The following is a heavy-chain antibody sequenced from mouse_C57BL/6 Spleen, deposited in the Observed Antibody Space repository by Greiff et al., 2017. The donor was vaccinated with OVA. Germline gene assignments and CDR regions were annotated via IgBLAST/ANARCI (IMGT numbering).Heavy chain of an antibody. J-gene: IGHJ4*01. CDR1: GFTFSDYG. CDR3: ARSYDGYPHYYAMDY. D-gene: IGHD2-3*01. Sequence: EVQVVESGGGLVKPGGSLKLSCAASGFTFSDYGMHWVRQAPEKGLEWVAYISSGSSTIYYADTVKGRFTISRDNAKNTLFLQMTSLRSEDTAMYYCARSYDGYPHYYAMDYWGQGTSVTVSS. V-gene: IGHV5-17*01. CDR2: ISSGSSTI.